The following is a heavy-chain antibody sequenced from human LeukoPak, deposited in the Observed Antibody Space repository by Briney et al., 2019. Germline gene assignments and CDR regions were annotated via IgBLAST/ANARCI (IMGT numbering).Heavy chain of an antibody. Sequence: SETLSLTCAVSGGSVSSGSYYWSWIRQPPGKGLEWIGYIYYSGSTNYNPSLKSRVTISVDTSKNQFSLKLSSVTAADTAVYYCARDLNGMDVWGQGTTVTVSS. V-gene: IGHV4-61*01. CDR3: ARDLNGMDV. J-gene: IGHJ6*02. CDR2: IYYSGST. CDR1: GGSVSSGSYY.